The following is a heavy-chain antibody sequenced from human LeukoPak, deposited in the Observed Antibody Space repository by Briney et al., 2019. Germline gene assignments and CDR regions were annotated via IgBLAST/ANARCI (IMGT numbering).Heavy chain of an antibody. CDR3: AKNGDRGAYCSGGSCYPYYYNMDV. J-gene: IGHJ6*03. D-gene: IGHD2-15*01. CDR2: ISSTGGTA. Sequence: GGPLRLSCAASGFTFSSFGMSWVRQAPGKGLEWVSAISSTGGTAYYADSVKGRFTISRDNSKNTLYLQMNSLRAEDTAIYYCAKNGDRGAYCSGGSCYPYYYNMDVWGKGTTVTISS. CDR1: GFTFSSFG. V-gene: IGHV3-23*01.